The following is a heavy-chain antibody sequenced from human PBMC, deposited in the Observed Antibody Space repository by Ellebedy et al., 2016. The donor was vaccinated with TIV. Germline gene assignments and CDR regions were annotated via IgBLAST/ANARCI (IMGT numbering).Heavy chain of an antibody. CDR1: GFLLTTSAVR. D-gene: IGHD1-1*01. J-gene: IGHJ3*01. CDR2: IAGDGTT. Sequence: SGPTLVKPTETLTLTCTFSGFLLTTSAVRMGWIRQPPGKALEWLARIAGDGTTFFNTSLQTRLTVSKDTSKNAVVLTVTNMDTVDTATYYCAHIRTGTVAFDVWGQGTMVTVSS. CDR3: AHIRTGTVAFDV. V-gene: IGHV2-70*04.